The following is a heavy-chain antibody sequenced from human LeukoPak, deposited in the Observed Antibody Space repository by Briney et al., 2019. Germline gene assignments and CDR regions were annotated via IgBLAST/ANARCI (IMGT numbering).Heavy chain of an antibody. D-gene: IGHD6-13*01. Sequence: ASVKVSCKASGGTFSSYAISWVRQAPGQGLEWMGGIIPIFGTANYAQKFQGRVTITADESTSTAYMELSSLRSEDTAVYYCASGASLLAAAGAYYYYYMDVWGKGTTVTVSS. CDR2: IIPIFGTA. J-gene: IGHJ6*03. V-gene: IGHV1-69*13. CDR1: GGTFSSYA. CDR3: ASGASLLAAAGAYYYYYMDV.